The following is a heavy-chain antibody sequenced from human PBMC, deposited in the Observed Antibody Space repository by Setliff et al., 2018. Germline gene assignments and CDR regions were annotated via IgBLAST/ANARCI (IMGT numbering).Heavy chain of an antibody. D-gene: IGHD6-13*01. V-gene: IGHV1-46*01. Sequence: ASVKVSCKASGYTFTSYYMHWVRQAPGQGLEWMGIINPSGGTTSYAPKFQGRVSMTRDTSTSTVYMQLSSLRSEDTAVYYCARSYNGSWYSDAFDIWGQGTMVTVSS. CDR2: INPSGGTT. CDR3: ARSYNGSWYSDAFDI. J-gene: IGHJ3*02. CDR1: GYTFTSYY.